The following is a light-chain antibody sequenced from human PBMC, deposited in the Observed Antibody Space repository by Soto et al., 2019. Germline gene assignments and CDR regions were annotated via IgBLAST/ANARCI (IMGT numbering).Light chain of an antibody. CDR2: EVT. J-gene: IGLJ3*02. Sequence: QSALTQPPSASGSPGQSVTISCTGTISDVGAYNYVSWYQQHPGKAPKLMIYEVTKQPSGVPDRFSASKSGNTASLTVSGLQAEDEADYYCSSYAGSNNLVFGGGTQLTVL. CDR3: SSYAGSNNLV. V-gene: IGLV2-8*01. CDR1: ISDVGAYNY.